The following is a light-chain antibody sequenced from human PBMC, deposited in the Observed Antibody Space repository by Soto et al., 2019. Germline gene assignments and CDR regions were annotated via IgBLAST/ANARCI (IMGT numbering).Light chain of an antibody. J-gene: IGLJ1*01. CDR3: SSYSSSSTRV. Sequence: QSVLTQPASVSGSPGQSITLSCAGTSSYVGGYDFVSWYQQHPGKAPKVMIYDVSNRPSGVSNRFSGSKSGNTASLTISGLQAEDEADYYCSSYSSSSTRVFGTGTKVTV. CDR2: DVS. V-gene: IGLV2-14*01. CDR1: SSYVGGYDF.